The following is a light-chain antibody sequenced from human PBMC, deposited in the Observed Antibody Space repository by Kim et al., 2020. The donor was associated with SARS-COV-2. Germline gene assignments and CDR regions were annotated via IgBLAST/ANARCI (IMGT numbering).Light chain of an antibody. CDR1: QSINSN. V-gene: IGKV3-15*01. CDR2: VAS. Sequence: VSPGERAPLSCRASQSINSNLAWYQQKPGQAPRLLIYVASSRATDFPARFSGSGSGTDFTLTISSLQSEDFAVYYCLQYHDWPLTFGGGTKVDIK. CDR3: LQYHDWPLT. J-gene: IGKJ4*01.